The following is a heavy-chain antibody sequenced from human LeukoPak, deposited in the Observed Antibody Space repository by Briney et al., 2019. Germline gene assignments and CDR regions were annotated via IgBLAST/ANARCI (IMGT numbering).Heavy chain of an antibody. CDR1: GFTFSRYS. D-gene: IGHD2-15*01. V-gene: IGHV3-21*01. CDR3: AREYCSGGSCYWGAFDI. J-gene: IGHJ3*02. CDR2: LGSSSGYI. Sequence: GGSLRLSRVASGFTFSRYSMNWVRQAPGKGLEGVSNLGSSSGYINFADSLRGRVTISRDNAKNSLYMQVNSLRAEDTAVYYCAREYCSGGSCYWGAFDIWGQGTMVTVSS.